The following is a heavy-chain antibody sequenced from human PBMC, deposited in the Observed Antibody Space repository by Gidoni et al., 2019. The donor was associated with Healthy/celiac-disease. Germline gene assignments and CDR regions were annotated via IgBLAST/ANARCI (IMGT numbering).Heavy chain of an antibody. Sequence: AASGFTFSSYGMHWVRQAPGKGLEWVAVISYDGSNKYYADSVKGRFTISRDNSKNTLYLQMNSLRAEDTAVYYCAKTFGHRKSGAFDIWGQGTMVTVSS. CDR2: ISYDGSNK. D-gene: IGHD1-26*01. V-gene: IGHV3-30*18. CDR3: AKTFGHRKSGAFDI. J-gene: IGHJ3*02. CDR1: GFTFSSYG.